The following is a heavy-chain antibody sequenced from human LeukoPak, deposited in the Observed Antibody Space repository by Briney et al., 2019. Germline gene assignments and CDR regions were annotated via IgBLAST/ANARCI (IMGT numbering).Heavy chain of an antibody. J-gene: IGHJ4*02. Sequence: GGSLRLSCAASGFTFSNHWMHWVRQAPGKGLEWVSSISSSSSHIHSADSVKGRFTISRDNAKNSLYLQMNSLRAEDTAVYYCARDLYDSGGYSSPIDYWGQGTLVTVSS. CDR2: ISSSSSHI. D-gene: IGHD3-22*01. V-gene: IGHV3-21*01. CDR3: ARDLYDSGGYSSPIDY. CDR1: GFTFSNHW.